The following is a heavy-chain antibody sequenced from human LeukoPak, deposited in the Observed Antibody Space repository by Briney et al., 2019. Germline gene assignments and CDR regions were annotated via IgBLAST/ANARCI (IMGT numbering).Heavy chain of an antibody. CDR1: GCTFSGYA. D-gene: IGHD3-9*01. CDR2: ISGGGGST. Sequence: GGSLRLACEASGCTFSGYAMSWVRQAPGKGLEWVSAISGGGGSTFYTDSVKGRFTISRDNSKNTLYLQMNSLRAEDTAVYYCAKGRNWFSAFDIWGQGTMVTVSS. V-gene: IGHV3-23*01. CDR3: AKGRNWFSAFDI. J-gene: IGHJ3*02.